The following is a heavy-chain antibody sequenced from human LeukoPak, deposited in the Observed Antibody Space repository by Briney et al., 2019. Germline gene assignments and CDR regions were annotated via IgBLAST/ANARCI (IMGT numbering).Heavy chain of an antibody. CDR2: IYYSGST. V-gene: IGHV4-39*01. CDR1: GGSISSSSYY. Sequence: SETLSLTCTVSGGSISSSSYYWGWIRQPPGKGLEWIGSIYYSGSTYYNPSLKSRVSISVDTSKNQFSLKLSSVTAADTAVYYCARRGVGRFLETDYWGQGTLVTVSS. D-gene: IGHD3-3*01. CDR3: ARRGVGRFLETDY. J-gene: IGHJ4*02.